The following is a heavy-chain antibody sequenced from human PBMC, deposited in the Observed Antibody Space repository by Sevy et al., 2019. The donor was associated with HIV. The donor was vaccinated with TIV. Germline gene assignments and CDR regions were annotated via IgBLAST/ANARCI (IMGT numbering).Heavy chain of an antibody. D-gene: IGHD4-17*01. J-gene: IGHJ4*02. CDR1: GGTFSSYA. CDR3: ARSYGDYDYFDY. CDR2: IIPIFRTA. V-gene: IGHV1-69*13. Sequence: VKVSCKASGGTFSSYAISWVRQAPGQGLEWMGGIIPIFRTANYSQKFQGRVTISADVSTSTAYMELSSLRSEDTAVYDCARSYGDYDYFDYWGQGTLVDVSS.